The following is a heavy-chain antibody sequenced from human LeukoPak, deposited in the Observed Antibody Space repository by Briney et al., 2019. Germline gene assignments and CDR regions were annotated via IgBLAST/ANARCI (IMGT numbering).Heavy chain of an antibody. CDR1: GFTISSYG. J-gene: IGHJ2*01. CDR3: AKDLGFGELSRYFDR. D-gene: IGHD3-10*01. Sequence: PGGSLSLSCAVSGFTISSYGMSWIRQPPGQGLDVVLGISGSDGSTYYSDSVKGRFTISRDNSKNTLYLQMNSRRAEDTAVYYCAKDLGFGELSRYFDRWGRRTLVTVSS. V-gene: IGHV3-23*01. CDR2: ISGSDGST.